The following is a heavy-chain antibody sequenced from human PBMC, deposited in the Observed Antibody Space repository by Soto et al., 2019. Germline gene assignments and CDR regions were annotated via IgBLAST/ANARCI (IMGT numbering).Heavy chain of an antibody. D-gene: IGHD6-19*01. CDR3: ASRSSGWYYFDY. CDR1: GYSISSGYY. V-gene: IGHV4-38-2*01. J-gene: IGHJ4*02. Sequence: PSETLSLTCAVSGYSISSGYYWGRIRQPPGKGLEWIGSIYHSGSTYYNPSLKSRVTISVDTSKNQFSLKLSSVTAADTAVYYCASRSSGWYYFDYWGQGTLVTVSS. CDR2: IYHSGST.